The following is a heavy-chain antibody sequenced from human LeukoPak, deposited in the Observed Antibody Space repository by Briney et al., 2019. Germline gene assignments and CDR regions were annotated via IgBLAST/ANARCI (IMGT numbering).Heavy chain of an antibody. CDR2: ISYDGSNK. Sequence: GGSLRLSCAASGFTFSSYAMHWVRQPPGKGLEWVAVISYDGSNKYYADSVKGRFTISRDNSRDMIYLQMGSLRVEDTAVYYCARDGVATNDYWGQGILVAVSS. D-gene: IGHD5-12*01. CDR3: ARDGVATNDY. J-gene: IGHJ4*02. V-gene: IGHV3-30*04. CDR1: GFTFSSYA.